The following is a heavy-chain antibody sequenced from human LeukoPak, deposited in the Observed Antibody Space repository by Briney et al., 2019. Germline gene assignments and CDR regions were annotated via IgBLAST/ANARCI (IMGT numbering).Heavy chain of an antibody. D-gene: IGHD3-3*01. CDR1: GFTFSSYE. J-gene: IGHJ1*01. V-gene: IGHV3-48*03. CDR3: ARDGPTYYDLYFQH. Sequence: GGSLRLSCAASGFTFSSYEMNWVRQAPGKGLEWVSYISSSGSTIYYADSVKGRFTISRDNAKNSLYLQMNSLRAEDTAVYYCARDGPTYYDLYFQHWGQGTLVTVSS. CDR2: ISSSGSTI.